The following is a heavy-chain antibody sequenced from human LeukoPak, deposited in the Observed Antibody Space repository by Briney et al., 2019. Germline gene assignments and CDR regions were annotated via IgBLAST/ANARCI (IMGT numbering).Heavy chain of an antibody. CDR2: INHSGST. Sequence: SETLSLTCTVSGDSISSYYWSWIRQPPGKGLEWIGEINHSGSTNYNPSLKSRVTISVDTSKNQFSLKLSSVTAADTAVYYCTRESRPFCPFAFWGQGVLVTVSS. D-gene: IGHD2-2*01. CDR3: TRESRPFCPFAF. CDR1: GDSISSYY. V-gene: IGHV4-34*01. J-gene: IGHJ4*02.